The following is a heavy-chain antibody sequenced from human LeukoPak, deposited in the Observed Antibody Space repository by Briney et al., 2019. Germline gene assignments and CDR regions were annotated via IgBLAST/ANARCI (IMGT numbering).Heavy chain of an antibody. CDR2: ISSSGSYI. CDR3: ARDRGGSYPNWFDP. Sequence: NPGGSLRLSCAASGFTFSAYWMSWVRQAPGKGLEWVSSISSSGSYIYYADSVKGRFTISRDNAKNSLYLQMNSLRAEDTAVYYCARDRGGSYPNWFDPWGQGTLVTVSS. CDR1: GFTFSAYW. V-gene: IGHV3-21*01. J-gene: IGHJ5*02. D-gene: IGHD1-26*01.